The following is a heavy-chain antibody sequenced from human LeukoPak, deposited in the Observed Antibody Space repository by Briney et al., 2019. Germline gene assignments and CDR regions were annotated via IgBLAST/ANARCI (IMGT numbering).Heavy chain of an antibody. CDR3: ARVRSGYSHENYFDY. CDR2: ISGSGSTI. Sequence: PGGSLRLSCAASGFTFSNYEMNWVRQAPAKGLEWVSYISGSGSTIYYADSVKGRFTISRDNAKDSLYLQMNSLRAEDTAVYYCARVRSGYSHENYFDYWGQGTLVTVSS. V-gene: IGHV3-48*03. CDR1: GFTFSNYE. D-gene: IGHD5-18*01. J-gene: IGHJ4*02.